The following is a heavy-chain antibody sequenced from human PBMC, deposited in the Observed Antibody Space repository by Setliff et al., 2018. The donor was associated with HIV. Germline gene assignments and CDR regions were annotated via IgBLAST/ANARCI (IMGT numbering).Heavy chain of an antibody. CDR1: GYTFRANY. D-gene: IGHD3-3*01. CDR3: VKGQFLEWFNWFDP. Sequence: SCKASGYTFRANYIHWVRQAPGQGLVWKGLEYVSAISGNGGNTYYTDSVKGRFTISRDNAKNTLYLQMSSLRSEDTAVYYCVKGQFLEWFNWFDPWGQGTLVTVSS. V-gene: IGHV3-64D*09. J-gene: IGHJ5*02. CDR2: ISGNGGNT.